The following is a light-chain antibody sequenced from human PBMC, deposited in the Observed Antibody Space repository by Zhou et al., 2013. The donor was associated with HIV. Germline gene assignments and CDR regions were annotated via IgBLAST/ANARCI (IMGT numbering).Light chain of an antibody. CDR2: GAS. J-gene: IGKJ4*01. V-gene: IGKV3-15*01. Sequence: EIVMTQSPATLSVSPGERATLSCRASQSVNSNLAWYQQKAGQTPRLLIYGASTRATGIPARFSGSGSGTEFTLTISNMQSEDFAVYYCQQYNDYITFGGGTKVEIK. CDR3: QQYNDYIT. CDR1: QSVNSN.